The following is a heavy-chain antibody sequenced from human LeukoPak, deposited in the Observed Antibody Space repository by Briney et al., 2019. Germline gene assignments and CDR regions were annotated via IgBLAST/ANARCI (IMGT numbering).Heavy chain of an antibody. D-gene: IGHD3-10*01. J-gene: IGHJ4*02. V-gene: IGHV3-66*01. CDR3: AIDWSPPGIYGPFDY. CDR1: GFTVSNNY. CDR2: INSGGDT. Sequence: GGSLRLSCAASGFTVSNNYMHWVRQAPGKGLEWVSVINSGGDTYSADSVKGRFTISRDNSKNTLYLQMNSLRAEDTAVYYCAIDWSPPGIYGPFDYWGQGTLVTVSS.